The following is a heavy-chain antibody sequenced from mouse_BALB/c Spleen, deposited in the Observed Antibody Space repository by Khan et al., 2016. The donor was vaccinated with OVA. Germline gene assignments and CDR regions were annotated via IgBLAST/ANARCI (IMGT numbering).Heavy chain of an antibody. V-gene: IGHV11-2*02. CDR1: GFTFSGFC. J-gene: IGHJ1*01. CDR3: MRYGDYWYFDV. Sequence: EVQLLETGGGLVQPGGSRGLSCEGSGFTFSGFCMSWVRQTPGKTLEWIGDINSDGSAINYAPSIKDRFTIFRDTDKSTLYLQMSNVRSEDTATYFCMRYGDYWYFDVWGAGTTVTVSS. CDR2: INSDGSAI.